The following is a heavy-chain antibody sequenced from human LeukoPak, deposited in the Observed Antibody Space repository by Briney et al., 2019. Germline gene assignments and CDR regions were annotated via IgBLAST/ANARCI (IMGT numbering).Heavy chain of an antibody. J-gene: IGHJ4*02. Sequence: PGGSLRLSCAASGFTFSSNAMSWVRQAPGKGLEWVSAISGSGGSTYYADSVKGRFTISRDNSKSTLYLQMNSLRAEDTAVYYCAKVDVLLWFGESQPVFYFDYWGQGTLVTVSS. D-gene: IGHD3-10*01. V-gene: IGHV3-23*01. CDR3: AKVDVLLWFGESQPVFYFDY. CDR1: GFTFSSNA. CDR2: ISGSGGST.